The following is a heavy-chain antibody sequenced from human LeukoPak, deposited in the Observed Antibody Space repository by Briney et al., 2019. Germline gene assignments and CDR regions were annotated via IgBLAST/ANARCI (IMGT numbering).Heavy chain of an antibody. CDR3: ARSEDCSSTSCYSQNDY. Sequence: SQTLSLTCAISGDSVSSNSAAWNWIRQSPSRGLEWLGRTYYRSKWYNDYAVSVKSRITINPDTSKNQFSLQLNSVTPGDTAVYYCARSEDCSSTSCYSQNDYWGQGTLVTVSS. V-gene: IGHV6-1*01. D-gene: IGHD2-2*01. J-gene: IGHJ4*02. CDR2: TYYRSKWYN. CDR1: GDSVSSNSAA.